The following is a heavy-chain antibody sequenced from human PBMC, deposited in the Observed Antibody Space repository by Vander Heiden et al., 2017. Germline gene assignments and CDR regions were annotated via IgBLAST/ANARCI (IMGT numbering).Heavy chain of an antibody. CDR3: AKDFEYSGSSLDY. Sequence: EVQLLESGGGLVQPGGSLRLSCDASGFTFSHYAISWVRQAPGKGLEWVSGISGSGGSTYYADSVKGRFTISRDTSKNTLYLQMNSLRAEDTAVYYCAKDFEYSGSSLDYWGQGTLVTVSS. J-gene: IGHJ4*02. V-gene: IGHV3-23*01. D-gene: IGHD6-6*01. CDR1: GFTFSHYA. CDR2: ISGSGGST.